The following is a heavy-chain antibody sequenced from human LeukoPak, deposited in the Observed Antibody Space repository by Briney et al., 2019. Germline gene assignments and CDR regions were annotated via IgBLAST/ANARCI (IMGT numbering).Heavy chain of an antibody. CDR1: GFTFGDYA. CDR2: LYSDGRT. CDR3: AKGFLLASGNDY. Sequence: GGSLRLSCTASGFTFGDYAMSWFRQAPGKGLEWVSVLYSDGRTYYADSVKGRFTISRDTSKNTLYLQVNSLRAEDTAVYYCAKGFLLASGNDYWGQGTLVTVSS. D-gene: IGHD3-9*01. V-gene: IGHV3-23*01. J-gene: IGHJ4*02.